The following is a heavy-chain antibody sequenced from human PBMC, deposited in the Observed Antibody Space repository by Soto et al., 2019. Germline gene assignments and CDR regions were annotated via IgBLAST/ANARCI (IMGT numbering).Heavy chain of an antibody. CDR3: ARLNLGYCSGGSCYNFDY. D-gene: IGHD2-15*01. Sequence: QVQLVQSGAEVKKPGASVKVSCKASGYTFTSYDINWVRQATGQGLEWMGWMNPNSGNTGYAQKFQGRVTMTRNTXIXTXSMELSSLRSEDTAVYYCARLNLGYCSGGSCYNFDYWGQGTLVTVSS. CDR2: MNPNSGNT. CDR1: GYTFTSYD. V-gene: IGHV1-8*01. J-gene: IGHJ4*02.